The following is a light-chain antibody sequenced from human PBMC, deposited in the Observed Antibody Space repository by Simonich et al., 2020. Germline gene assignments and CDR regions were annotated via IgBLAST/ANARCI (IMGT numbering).Light chain of an antibody. J-gene: IGKJ2*01. CDR1: QSVSSSY. Sequence: EIVLTQSPGTLSLSPGERATLSCRASQSVSSSYLAWYQRKPGLAPRLLIYDASSRATGIPDRFSGSGSGTDFTLTISRLEPEDFAVYYCQQYGSSPPYTFGQGTKLEIK. CDR2: DAS. V-gene: IGKV3D-20*01. CDR3: QQYGSSPPYT.